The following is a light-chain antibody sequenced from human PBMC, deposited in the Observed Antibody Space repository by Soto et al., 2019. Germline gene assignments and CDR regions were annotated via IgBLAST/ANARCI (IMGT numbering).Light chain of an antibody. CDR3: QQSYSTLLIT. J-gene: IGKJ5*01. CDR1: QAINTY. Sequence: DIQMTQSPSFLSASVGDRVTISCRASQAINTYLNRYQQKPGKAPKLLIYGTSDLQNGVPSRFIGGGSGTDFTLTISSLQPEDFAAYYCQQSYSTLLITFGQGTRLE. CDR2: GTS. V-gene: IGKV1-39*01.